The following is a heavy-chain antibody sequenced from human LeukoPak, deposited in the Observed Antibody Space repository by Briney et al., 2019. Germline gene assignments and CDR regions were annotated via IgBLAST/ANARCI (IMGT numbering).Heavy chain of an antibody. J-gene: IGHJ4*02. V-gene: IGHV4-59*01. D-gene: IGHD1-26*01. Sequence: SETLSLICTVSGGSISDYYWSWIRQSPVRGLEWIGYLYYSGNTNYNPSLKSRLTISRDMAKNQFSLKLSSVTSADTAVYYCARGEYEDLVDNWGQGTLVTVSS. CDR1: GGSISDYY. CDR3: ARGEYEDLVDN. CDR2: LYYSGNT.